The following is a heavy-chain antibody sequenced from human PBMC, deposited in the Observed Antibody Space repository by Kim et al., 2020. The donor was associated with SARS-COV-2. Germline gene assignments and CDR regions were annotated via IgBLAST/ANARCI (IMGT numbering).Heavy chain of an antibody. CDR3: ATRQQLVRDYGMDV. CDR2: FDPEDGET. J-gene: IGHJ6*02. D-gene: IGHD6-13*01. CDR1: GYTLTELS. Sequence: ASVKVSCKVSGYTLTELSMHWVRQAPGKGLEWMGGFDPEDGETIYAQKFQVRVTMTEDTSTDTAYMELSSLRSEDTAVYYCATRQQLVRDYGMDVWGQGTTVTVSS. V-gene: IGHV1-24*01.